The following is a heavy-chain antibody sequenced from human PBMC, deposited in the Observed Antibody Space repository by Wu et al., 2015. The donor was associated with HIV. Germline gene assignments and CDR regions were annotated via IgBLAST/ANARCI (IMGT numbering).Heavy chain of an antibody. Sequence: QVQLVQSGAEVKKPGASVKVSCKASNYTFTTYGISWARQAPGQGLEWMGWISAYNGNTNYAQQLQDRVTMTTDTSTSTAYMELRSLRSDDTAVYYCARDRWGVRVVFECLLISWGQGTLVTVSS. J-gene: IGHJ4*02. V-gene: IGHV1-18*01. CDR1: NYTFTTYG. D-gene: IGHD3-10*01. CDR3: ARDRWGVRVVFECLLIS. CDR2: ISAYNGNT.